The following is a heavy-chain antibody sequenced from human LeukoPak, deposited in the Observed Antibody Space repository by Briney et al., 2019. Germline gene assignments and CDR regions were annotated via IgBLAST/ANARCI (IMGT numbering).Heavy chain of an antibody. V-gene: IGHV4-39*01. CDR1: GGSISSSSYY. J-gene: IGHJ4*02. CDR2: IYCSGST. CDR3: ARHVFYRVAYFDY. Sequence: KSSETLSLTCTVSGGSISSSSYYWGWIRQPPGKGLEWIGSIYCSGSTYYNPSLKSRVTISVDTSKNQFSLKLRSVTAADTAVYYCARHVFYRVAYFDYWGQGSLVTVSS. D-gene: IGHD2/OR15-2a*01.